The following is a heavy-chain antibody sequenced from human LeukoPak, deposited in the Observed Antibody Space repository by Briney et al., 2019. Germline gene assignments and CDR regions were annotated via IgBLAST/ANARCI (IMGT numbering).Heavy chain of an antibody. Sequence: SETLSLTCAVYGGSFSGYYWGWVRQPPGKGLEWIGSIYYSGSTYYNPSLKSRVTISIDSSKNQFSLKLSSVTAADTAVYYCARLIRMTIFGVVISPFDYWGQGHLVTVSS. CDR3: ARLIRMTIFGVVISPFDY. CDR1: GGSFSGYY. J-gene: IGHJ4*02. D-gene: IGHD3-3*01. V-gene: IGHV4-39*01. CDR2: IYYSGST.